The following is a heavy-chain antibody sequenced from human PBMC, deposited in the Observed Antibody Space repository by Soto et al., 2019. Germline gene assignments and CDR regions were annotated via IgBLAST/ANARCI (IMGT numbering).Heavy chain of an antibody. CDR2: INPDSGKT. Sequence: ASVKVSCKVSGYTLTELSMHWVRQAPGKGLEWMGGINPDSGKTGYAQKFQGRVTMTKNTSISTAYMELSSLRSEDTAVYYCARGPMTTVTYYFDYWGQGTLVTVSS. V-gene: IGHV1-24*01. CDR3: ARGPMTTVTYYFDY. D-gene: IGHD4-4*01. J-gene: IGHJ4*02. CDR1: GYTLTELS.